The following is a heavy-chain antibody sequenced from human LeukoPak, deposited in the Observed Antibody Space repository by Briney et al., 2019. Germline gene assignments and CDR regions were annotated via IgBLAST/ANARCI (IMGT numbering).Heavy chain of an antibody. CDR2: IYSSGST. Sequence: GGSLRLSCAASGFTVSSSYMTWVRQAPGKGLEWVSVIYSSGSTYYADSVKGRFTISRDNSKNTLYLQMSSLRDEDTAVYYCARAYNYGSGTNWGQGTLVTVSS. CDR3: ARAYNYGSGTN. D-gene: IGHD3-10*01. CDR1: GFTVSSSY. V-gene: IGHV3-53*01. J-gene: IGHJ4*02.